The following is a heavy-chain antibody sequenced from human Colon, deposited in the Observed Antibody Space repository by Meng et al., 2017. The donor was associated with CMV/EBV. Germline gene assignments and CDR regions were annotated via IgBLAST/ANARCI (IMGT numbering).Heavy chain of an antibody. V-gene: IGHV4-59*01. D-gene: IGHD6-6*01. CDR2: IYYDGNT. J-gene: IGHJ4*02. Sequence: SETLSLTCTVSGGSISTYFWTWIRQSPGKGLDWIGYIYYDGNTNYNPSLKSRVTISLDTSKNQFSLNLNSVTAADTAVYYCARAGAARPNFDSWGQGTLVTVSS. CDR3: ARAGAARPNFDS. CDR1: GGSISTYF.